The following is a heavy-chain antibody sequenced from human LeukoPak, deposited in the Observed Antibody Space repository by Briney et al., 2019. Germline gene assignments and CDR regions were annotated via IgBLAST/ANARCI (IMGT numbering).Heavy chain of an antibody. V-gene: IGHV3-23*01. Sequence: PGGSLRLSCAASGFTFSSYAMSWVRQAPGKGLEWVSAISGSGGSTYYVDSVKGRFTISRDNSKNTLYLQMNSLRAEDTAVYYCAKDGYSSGWYGPFDYWGQGTLVTVSS. J-gene: IGHJ4*02. CDR1: GFTFSSYA. CDR3: AKDGYSSGWYGPFDY. CDR2: ISGSGGST. D-gene: IGHD6-19*01.